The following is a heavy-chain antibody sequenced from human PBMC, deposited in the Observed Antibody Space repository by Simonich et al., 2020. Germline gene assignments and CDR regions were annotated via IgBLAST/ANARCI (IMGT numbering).Heavy chain of an antibody. D-gene: IGHD6-13*01. Sequence: QVQLVESGGGVVQPGRSRRLSCAASGFTFSSYAMPWVRQAPGKGIEWVAIMSYDGSNKYYTDAVKGRFTISRDNSKNTLYLQMNSRRAEDTAVYYCARDIVSFGSSWYAFDIWGQGTMVTVSS. J-gene: IGHJ3*02. CDR3: ARDIVSFGSSWYAFDI. CDR1: GFTFSSYA. V-gene: IGHV3-30*07. CDR2: MSYDGSNK.